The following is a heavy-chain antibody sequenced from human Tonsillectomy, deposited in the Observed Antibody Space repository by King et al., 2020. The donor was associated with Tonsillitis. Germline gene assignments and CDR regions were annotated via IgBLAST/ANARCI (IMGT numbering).Heavy chain of an antibody. V-gene: IGHV4-59*08. CDR1: GGSISSYY. Sequence: QVQLQESGPGLVKPSETLSLTCTVSGGSISSYYWSWIRQPPGKGLEWIGYIYYRGSTNYNPSLKSRVTISVDTSKNQFSLKLSSVTAADTAVYYCARQLPRKHFDYWGQGTLVTVSS. D-gene: IGHD2-15*01. CDR2: IYYRGST. CDR3: ARQLPRKHFDY. J-gene: IGHJ4*02.